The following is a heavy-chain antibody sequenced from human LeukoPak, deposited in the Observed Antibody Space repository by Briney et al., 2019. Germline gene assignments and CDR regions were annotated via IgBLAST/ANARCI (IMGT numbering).Heavy chain of an antibody. D-gene: IGHD1-7*01. CDR2: IIPILGIA. V-gene: IGHV1-69*04. CDR3: ARPAGTTLYYYYMDV. CDR1: GGTFSSYA. Sequence: GASVKVSCKASGGTFSSYAISWVRQAPGQGLEWMGRIIPILGIANYAQKFQGRVTITADKSTSTAYMELSRLRSDDTAVYYCARPAGTTLYYYYMDVWGKGTTVTVSS. J-gene: IGHJ6*03.